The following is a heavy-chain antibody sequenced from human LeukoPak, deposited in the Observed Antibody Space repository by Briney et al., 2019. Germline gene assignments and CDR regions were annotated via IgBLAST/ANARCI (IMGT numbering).Heavy chain of an antibody. CDR1: GGTFSSYA. CDR3: ARVNGIAARRATYYYYYMDV. CDR2: IIPIFGTA. J-gene: IGHJ6*03. V-gene: IGHV1-69*05. D-gene: IGHD6-6*01. Sequence: SVKVSCKASGGTFSSYAISWVRQAPGQGLEWMGGIIPIFGTANYAQKFQGRVTITTDESTSTAYMELSSLGSEDTAVYYCARVNGIAARRATYYYYYMDVWGKGTTVTVSS.